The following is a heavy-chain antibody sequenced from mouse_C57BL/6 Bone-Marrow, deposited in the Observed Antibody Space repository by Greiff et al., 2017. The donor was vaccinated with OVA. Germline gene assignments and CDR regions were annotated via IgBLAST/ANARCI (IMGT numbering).Heavy chain of an antibody. J-gene: IGHJ3*01. Sequence: EVKLMESGAELVRPGSSVKMSCKTSGYTFTSYGINWVKQRPGQGLEWIGYIYIGNGYTEYNEKFKGKATLPSDTSSSTAYMQLSSLPSEDSAIYFCARASGYDYDGVLFANRGEGTLVTVSA. D-gene: IGHD2-4*01. CDR2: IYIGNGYT. CDR1: GYTFTSYG. V-gene: IGHV1-58*01. CDR3: ARASGYDYDGVLFAN.